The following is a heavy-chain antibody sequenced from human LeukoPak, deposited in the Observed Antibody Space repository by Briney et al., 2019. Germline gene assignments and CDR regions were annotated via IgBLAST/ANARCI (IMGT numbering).Heavy chain of an antibody. V-gene: IGHV7-4-1*02. CDR3: ARRQQRHDY. CDR1: GYTFTAYY. J-gene: IGHJ4*02. Sequence: ASVKVSCKTSGYTFTAYYIHWVRQAPGQGLEWMGWINTNTGNPTYAQGFTGRFVFSLDTSVSTAYLQISSLRAEDTAVYYCARRQQRHDYWGQGTLVTVSS. CDR2: INTNTGNP. D-gene: IGHD6-13*01.